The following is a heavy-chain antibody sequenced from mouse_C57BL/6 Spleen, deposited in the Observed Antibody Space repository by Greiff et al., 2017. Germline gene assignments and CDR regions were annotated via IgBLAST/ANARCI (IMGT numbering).Heavy chain of an antibody. CDR3: ARPLYDGYFAY. V-gene: IGHV5-9*01. D-gene: IGHD2-3*01. Sequence: EVQGVESGGGLVKPGGSLKLSCAASGFTFSSYTMSWVRQTPEKRLEWVATISGGGGNTYYPDSVKGRFTISRDNAKNTLYLQMSSLRSEDTALYYCARPLYDGYFAYWGQGTLVTVSA. J-gene: IGHJ3*01. CDR1: GFTFSSYT. CDR2: ISGGGGNT.